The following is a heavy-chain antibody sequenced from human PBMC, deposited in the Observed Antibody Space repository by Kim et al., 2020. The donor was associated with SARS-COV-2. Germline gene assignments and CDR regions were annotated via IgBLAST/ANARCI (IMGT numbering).Heavy chain of an antibody. CDR2: ISSSSSYI. CDR3: ARALYEADFDC. CDR1: GFTFSSYS. D-gene: IGHD2-2*02. V-gene: IGHV3-21*01. J-gene: IGHJ4*02. Sequence: GGSLRLSCAASGFTFSSYSMNWVRQAPGKGLEWVSSISSSSSYIYYADSVKGRFTISRDNDKNSLYLQMNSLRAEDTAVYYCARALYEADFDCWGQGTLVTVSS.